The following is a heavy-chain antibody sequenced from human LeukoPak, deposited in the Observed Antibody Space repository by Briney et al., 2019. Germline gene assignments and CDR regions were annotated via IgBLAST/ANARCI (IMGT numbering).Heavy chain of an antibody. D-gene: IGHD3-3*01. V-gene: IGHV3-9*01. CDR3: AKAGLYYDFWSGPVL. Sequence: GRSLRLSCAASGFTFDDYAMHWVRQAPGKGLEWVSGISWNSGSIGHADSVKGRFTISRDNAKNSLYLQMNSLRAEDTALYYCAKAGLYYDFWSGPVLWGQGTLATVSS. J-gene: IGHJ4*02. CDR2: ISWNSGSI. CDR1: GFTFDDYA.